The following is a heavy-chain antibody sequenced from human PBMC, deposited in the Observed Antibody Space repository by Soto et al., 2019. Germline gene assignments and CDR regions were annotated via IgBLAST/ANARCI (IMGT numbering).Heavy chain of an antibody. CDR2: ISYDRSNR. CDR3: ASIGGYGNPLSDY. CDR1: GFTFSSYA. V-gene: IGHV3-30-3*01. D-gene: IGHD3-16*01. Sequence: QVQLVESGGGVVQPGRSLRLSCAASGFTFSSYAMHWVRQAPGKGLEWVAVISYDRSNRYSADSVKGRFTIPRDNSKNTLYLQMNSLKAEDTAVYYCASIGGYGNPLSDYGGQGTLVTVSS. J-gene: IGHJ4*02.